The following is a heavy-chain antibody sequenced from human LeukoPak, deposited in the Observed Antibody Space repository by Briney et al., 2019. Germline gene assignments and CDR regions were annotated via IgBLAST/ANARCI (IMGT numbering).Heavy chain of an antibody. V-gene: IGHV3-23*01. Sequence: GGSLRLSCAASGFTFSSYDMNWVRQAPGKGLEWVSGISGSGGSTYYADSVKGRLTISRDNSKNTLYLQMNSLRAEDTAVYYCANRGHYYDSSGYYYVSYFDYWGQGTLVTVST. CDR1: GFTFSSYD. J-gene: IGHJ4*02. CDR3: ANRGHYYDSSGYYYVSYFDY. D-gene: IGHD3-22*01. CDR2: ISGSGGST.